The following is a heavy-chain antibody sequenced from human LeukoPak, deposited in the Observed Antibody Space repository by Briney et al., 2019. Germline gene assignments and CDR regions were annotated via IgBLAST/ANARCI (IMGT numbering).Heavy chain of an antibody. CDR1: GFTFDDYA. D-gene: IGHD3-10*01. J-gene: IGHJ4*02. Sequence: GRSLRLSCAASGFTFDDYAMHWVRQAPGKGLEWVSGISWNSGSMGYADSVKGRFTISRDNAKNSLYLQMNSLRAEDMALYYCAKGQGAYYGSGSHPFDYWGQGTLVTVSS. V-gene: IGHV3-9*03. CDR3: AKGQGAYYGSGSHPFDY. CDR2: ISWNSGSM.